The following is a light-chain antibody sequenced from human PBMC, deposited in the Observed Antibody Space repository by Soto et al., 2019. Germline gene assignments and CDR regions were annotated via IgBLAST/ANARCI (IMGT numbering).Light chain of an antibody. Sequence: DIRMTQSPSTLSASVGDRVTITCRASQRISNWLAWYQQKPGKAPKLLIYDASSLESGVPSRFSGSASGTEFTLTISSLQPDDFAPYYCQHYETYPITFGQGTRLEI. CDR3: QHYETYPIT. V-gene: IGKV1-5*01. J-gene: IGKJ5*01. CDR2: DAS. CDR1: QRISNW.